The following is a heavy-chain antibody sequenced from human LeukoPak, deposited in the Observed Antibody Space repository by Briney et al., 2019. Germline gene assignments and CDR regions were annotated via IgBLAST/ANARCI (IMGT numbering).Heavy chain of an antibody. J-gene: IGHJ4*02. V-gene: IGHV1-2*02. CDR3: ARGLVATIYYFDY. CDR2: INPNSGDT. CDR1: GYTFTAYY. D-gene: IGHD5-24*01. Sequence: ASVKVSCKASGYTFTAYYLHWVRQVPGQGLEWMGWINPNSGDTNSAQKFQGRVTMTRDTSTSTVCMELSSLRSEDTAVYYCARGLVATIYYFDYWGQGTLVTVSS.